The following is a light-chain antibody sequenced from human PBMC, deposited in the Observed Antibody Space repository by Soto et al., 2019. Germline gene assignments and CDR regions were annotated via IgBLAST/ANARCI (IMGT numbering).Light chain of an antibody. CDR2: GAS. J-gene: IGKJ1*01. V-gene: IGKV3-15*01. Sequence: EIVLTQSPGTLSLSPGERATLSCRASQSVSSRRLARYQQKPGQAPRLLVYGASTRATGIPARFSGSGSGTEFTLTISSLQSEDFAVYYCQQYNNWPRTFGQGTKVDIK. CDR3: QQYNNWPRT. CDR1: QSVSSR.